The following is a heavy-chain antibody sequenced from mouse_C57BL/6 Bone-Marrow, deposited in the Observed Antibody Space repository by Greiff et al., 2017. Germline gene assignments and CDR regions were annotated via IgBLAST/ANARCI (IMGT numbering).Heavy chain of an antibody. V-gene: IGHV10-3*01. Sequence: EVQLQESGGGLVQPKGSLKLSCAASGFTFNTYAMHWVRQAPGKGLAWVARIRNKSSNSATYYADSVKDRFTISRDDSQSMLYLQMNNLKTEDTAMYYGVRIMDYWGQGTSVTVSS. CDR2: IRNKSSNSAT. CDR3: VRIMDY. CDR1: GFTFNTYA. J-gene: IGHJ4*01.